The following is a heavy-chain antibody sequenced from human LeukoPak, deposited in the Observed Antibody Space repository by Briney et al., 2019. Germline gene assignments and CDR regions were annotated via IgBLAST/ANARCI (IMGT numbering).Heavy chain of an antibody. J-gene: IGHJ6*03. CDR1: GFTFSSYG. D-gene: IGHD3-16*01. CDR3: ARAGVPFGGNLRFRYYYYYMDV. CDR2: IWYDGSNK. V-gene: IGHV3-33*01. Sequence: GGSLRLSCAASGFTFSSYGMHWVRQAPGKGLEWVAVIWYDGSNKYYADSVKGRFTISRDNSKNTLYLQMNSLRAEDTAVYYCARAGVPFGGNLRFRYYYYYMDVWGKGTTVTVSS.